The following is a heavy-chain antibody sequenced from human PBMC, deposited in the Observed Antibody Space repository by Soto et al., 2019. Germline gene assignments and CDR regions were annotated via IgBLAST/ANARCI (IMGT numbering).Heavy chain of an antibody. CDR3: AREYHYYDSSGYYYYYYYGMDV. J-gene: IGHJ6*02. V-gene: IGHV3-30*03. D-gene: IGHD3-22*01. CDR1: GFTFSSYS. CDR2: ISYDGSNK. Sequence: PGGSLRLSCAASGFTFSSYSMNWVRQAPGKGLEWVAVISYDGSNKYYADSVKGRFTISRDNSKNTLYLQMNSLRAEDTAVYYCAREYHYYDSSGYYYYYYYGMDVWGQGTTVTVSS.